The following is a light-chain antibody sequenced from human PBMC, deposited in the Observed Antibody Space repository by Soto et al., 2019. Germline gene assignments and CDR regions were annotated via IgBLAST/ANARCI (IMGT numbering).Light chain of an antibody. CDR1: QSVSAN. CDR2: GAS. V-gene: IGKV3-15*01. J-gene: IGKJ1*01. Sequence: EIVMTQSPATLSVSPGERATLPCRASQSVSANLAWYQQKPGQAPRLLIYGASTRATGIPARFSGSGSGTEFTLTISSLQSEDVAVYYCQQYDNWPRTFGQGTKVE. CDR3: QQYDNWPRT.